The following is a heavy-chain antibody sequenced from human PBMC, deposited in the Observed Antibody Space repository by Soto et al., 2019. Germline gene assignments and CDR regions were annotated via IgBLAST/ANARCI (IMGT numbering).Heavy chain of an antibody. D-gene: IGHD3-9*01. J-gene: IGHJ4*02. CDR2: ISHSGST. V-gene: IGHV4-34*01. CDR3: ARGAPLFVYDILTGSYYFDY. CDR1: GGSFSGYY. Sequence: QVQLQQWGAGLLKPSETLSLTCAVYGGSFSGYYWSWIRQPPGKGLEWIGEISHSGSTNYNPSLKSRVTISVDTSKNQFSLKLSSVTAADTAVYYCARGAPLFVYDILTGSYYFDYWGQGTLVTVSS.